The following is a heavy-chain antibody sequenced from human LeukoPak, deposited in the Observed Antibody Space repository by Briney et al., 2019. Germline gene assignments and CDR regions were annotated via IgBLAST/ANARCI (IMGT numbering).Heavy chain of an antibody. CDR2: IIPIFGTA. CDR3: ARDVRGIIAAGAFDI. D-gene: IGHD6-13*01. Sequence: ASVKVSCKASGGTFSSYAISWVRQAPGQGLEWMGGIIPIFGTANYAQKFQGRVTITADESTSTAYMELSSLRSEDTAVYYCARDVRGIIAAGAFDIWGQGTMVTVSS. CDR1: GGTFSSYA. J-gene: IGHJ3*02. V-gene: IGHV1-69*13.